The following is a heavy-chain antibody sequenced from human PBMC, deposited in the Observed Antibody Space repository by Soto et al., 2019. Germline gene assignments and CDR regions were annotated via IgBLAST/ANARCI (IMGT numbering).Heavy chain of an antibody. CDR2: IIPIFGTA. Sequence: QVQLVQSGAEVKKPGSSVKVSCKASGGTFSSYAISWVRQAPGQGLEWMGGIIPIFGTANYAQKFQGRVTITADESTSTAYMELSSLRSEDTAVYYCARDQGQAKVTPEAYYYYYYGMDVWGQGTTVTVSS. CDR3: ARDQGQAKVTPEAYYYYYYGMDV. D-gene: IGHD4-4*01. J-gene: IGHJ6*02. V-gene: IGHV1-69*01. CDR1: GGTFSSYA.